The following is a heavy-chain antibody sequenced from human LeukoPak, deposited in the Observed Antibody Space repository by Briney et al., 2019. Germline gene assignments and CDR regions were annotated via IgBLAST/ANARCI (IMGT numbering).Heavy chain of an antibody. V-gene: IGHV4-4*08. CDR2: IYPSGST. J-gene: IGHJ5*02. CDR3: ARSITNYWFDP. Sequence: SETLSLTCTVSGGSISSYYWSWIRQPPGKGLEWIGNIYPSGSTYYNPSLNSRLTISLDTSNNQFSLKLSSVTAADTAVYYCARSITNYWFDPWGQGTLVTVSS. CDR1: GGSISSYY. D-gene: IGHD4/OR15-4a*01.